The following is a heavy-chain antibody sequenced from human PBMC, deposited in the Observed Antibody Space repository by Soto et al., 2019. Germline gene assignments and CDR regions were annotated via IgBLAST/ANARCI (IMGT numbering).Heavy chain of an antibody. J-gene: IGHJ3*02. CDR3: ARAFNSGYYYSAFDI. V-gene: IGHV5-10-1*01. D-gene: IGHD3-22*01. CDR2: IDPSDSYT. Sequence: GESLKISCNGYGYSFTSYWISWVRQMPGKGLEWMGRIDPSDSYTNYSPSFQGHVTISADKSISTAYLQWSSLKASDTAMYYCARAFNSGYYYSAFDIWGQGTMVTVS. CDR1: GYSFTSYW.